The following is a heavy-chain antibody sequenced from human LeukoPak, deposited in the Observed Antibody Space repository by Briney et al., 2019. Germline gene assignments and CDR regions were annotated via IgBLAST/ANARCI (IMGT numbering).Heavy chain of an antibody. CDR1: GFTFSSYA. Sequence: GGSLRLSCAASGFTFSSYARNWVRQAPGKGLEWVLGISGVDGKTYYADSVKGRFTISSDSSKNTLYLQMNSLRAEDTAVYYCAKGGSGWSYLDYWGQGALVTVSS. V-gene: IGHV3-23*01. J-gene: IGHJ4*02. CDR3: AKGGSGWSYLDY. CDR2: ISGVDGKT. D-gene: IGHD6-19*01.